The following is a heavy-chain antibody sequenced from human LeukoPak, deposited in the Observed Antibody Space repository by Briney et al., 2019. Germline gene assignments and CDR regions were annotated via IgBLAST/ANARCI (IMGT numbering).Heavy chain of an antibody. Sequence: GGSLRLSCAASGFTFSSYSVNWVRQAPGKGLEWVSSISSSSSYIYYADSVKGRFTISRDNAKNSLYLQMNSLRAEDTAVYYCARGANIVVVPAASTMSMDVWGQGTTVTVSS. J-gene: IGHJ6*02. CDR2: ISSSSSYI. D-gene: IGHD2-2*01. CDR1: GFTFSSYS. CDR3: ARGANIVVVPAASTMSMDV. V-gene: IGHV3-21*01.